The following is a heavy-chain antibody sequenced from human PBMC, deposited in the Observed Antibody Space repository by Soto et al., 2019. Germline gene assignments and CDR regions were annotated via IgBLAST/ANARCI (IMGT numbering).Heavy chain of an antibody. Sequence: ASVKVSCKASGYTFTGYYMHWVRQAPGQGLEWMGWINPNSGGTNYAQKFQGRVTMTRDTSISTAYMELSRLRSDDTAVYYCARAHITIMGDAFDIWGQGTTVTVSS. V-gene: IGHV1-2*02. CDR1: GYTFTGYY. D-gene: IGHD3-10*01. J-gene: IGHJ3*02. CDR2: INPNSGGT. CDR3: ARAHITIMGDAFDI.